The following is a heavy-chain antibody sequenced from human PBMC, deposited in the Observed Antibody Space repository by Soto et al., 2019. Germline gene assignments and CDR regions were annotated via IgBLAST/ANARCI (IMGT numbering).Heavy chain of an antibody. CDR1: GGSFSSYA. CDR3: ARGFEMDSSSWYGLGDY. J-gene: IGHJ4*02. V-gene: IGHV1-69*13. Sequence: SVKVSCKASGGSFSSYAISWVRQAPGQGLEWMGGIIPIFGTANYAQKFQGRVTITADESTSTAYMELSSLRSEDTAVYYCARGFEMDSSSWYGLGDYWGQGTLVTVSS. CDR2: IIPIFGTA. D-gene: IGHD6-13*01.